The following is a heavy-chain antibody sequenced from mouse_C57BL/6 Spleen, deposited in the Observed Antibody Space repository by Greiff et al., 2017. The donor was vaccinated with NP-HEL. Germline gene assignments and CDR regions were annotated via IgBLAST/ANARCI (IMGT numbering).Heavy chain of an antibody. CDR2: ISYDGSN. D-gene: IGHD2-1*01. CDR1: GYSITSGYY. Sequence: EVQLQQSGPGLVKPSQSLSLTCSVTGYSITSGYYWNWIRQFPGNKLEWMGYISYDGSNNYNPSLKNRISITRDTSKNQFFLKLNSVTTEDTATYYCARGAYGNYEGVFDYWGQGTTLTVSS. V-gene: IGHV3-6*01. J-gene: IGHJ2*01. CDR3: ARGAYGNYEGVFDY.